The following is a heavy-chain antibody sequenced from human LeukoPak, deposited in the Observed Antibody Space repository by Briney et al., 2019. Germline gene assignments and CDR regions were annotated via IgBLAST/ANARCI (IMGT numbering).Heavy chain of an antibody. V-gene: IGHV3-11*05. CDR3: AREGTTGTTFADY. D-gene: IGHD1-1*01. CDR2: ISSSSSYT. J-gene: IGHJ4*02. Sequence: TGGSLRLSCAASGFTFSDYYMSWIRQTPGKGLEWVSYISSSSSYTYYADSVKGRFTISRDNAKNSLFLQMNSPGAEDTAAYYCAREGTTGTTFADYWGQGTLVTVSS. CDR1: GFTFSDYY.